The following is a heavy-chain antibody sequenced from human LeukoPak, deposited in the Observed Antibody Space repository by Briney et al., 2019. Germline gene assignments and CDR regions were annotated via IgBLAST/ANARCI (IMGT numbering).Heavy chain of an antibody. V-gene: IGHV4-59*01. Sequence: SETLPLTCTVSGDSISSYYWSWIRQPPGKELEWIGYVYYTGSTNYNPSLKSRVTISVDTSQNQFSLKLSSVTAADTAIYYCARGYNFIYYFDYWGQGSLVTVSS. J-gene: IGHJ4*02. CDR3: ARGYNFIYYFDY. D-gene: IGHD5-12*01. CDR1: GDSISSYY. CDR2: VYYTGST.